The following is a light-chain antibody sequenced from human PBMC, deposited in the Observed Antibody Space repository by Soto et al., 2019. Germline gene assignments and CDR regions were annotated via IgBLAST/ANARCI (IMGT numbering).Light chain of an antibody. CDR3: SSYAGSSNV. V-gene: IGLV2-8*01. CDR2: EVN. J-gene: IGLJ1*01. CDR1: SSDVGGYNY. Sequence: QSVLAQPRSVSGSPGQSVAISCTGTSSDVGGYNYVSWYQQRPGKAPKLMIYEVNKRPSGVPDRFSGSKSGNTASLTVSGLQAEDEADYYCSSYAGSSNVFGTGTKVTVL.